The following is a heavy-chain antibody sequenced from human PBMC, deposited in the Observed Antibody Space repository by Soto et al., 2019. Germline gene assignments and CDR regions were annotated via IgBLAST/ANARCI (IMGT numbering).Heavy chain of an antibody. J-gene: IGHJ6*03. CDR1: GYTFTSYD. V-gene: IGHV1-8*01. D-gene: IGHD3-3*01. CDR3: ARGQAIFLGYYMDV. Sequence: GASVKVSCKASGYTFTSYDINWVRQATGQGLEWMGWMNPNSGNTGYAQKFQGRVTMTRNTSISTAYMELSSLRSEDTAVYYCARGQAIFLGYYMDVWGKGTTVTVSS. CDR2: MNPNSGNT.